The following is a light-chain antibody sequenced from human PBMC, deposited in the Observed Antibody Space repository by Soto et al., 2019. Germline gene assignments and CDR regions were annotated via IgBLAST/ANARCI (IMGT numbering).Light chain of an antibody. CDR2: GNT. CDR3: QSYDSNLSGWGI. Sequence: QSVLTQPPSVSGAPGQRVTISCTGSSSNIGAGYDVHWYQQLPGTAPKLLIYGNTNRPSGVPDRFSGSKSGTSASLAITGLQAADEADYYCQSYDSNLSGWGIFGGGTQLTVL. J-gene: IGLJ2*01. CDR1: SSNIGAGYD. V-gene: IGLV1-40*01.